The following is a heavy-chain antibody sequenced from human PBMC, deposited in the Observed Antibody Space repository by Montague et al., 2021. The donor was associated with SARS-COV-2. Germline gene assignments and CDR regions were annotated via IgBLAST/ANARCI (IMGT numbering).Heavy chain of an antibody. Sequence: SETLSLTCTVYGGSISRYYWSLIRQPPRKGLGSIGYICYSRNTNYNPPLKSRVTVSVETSKNQFSLKLSSVTAADTAVYYCARGVGMDVWGQGTTVTVSS. CDR3: ARGVGMDV. J-gene: IGHJ6*02. V-gene: IGHV4-59*08. CDR1: GGSISRYY. CDR2: ICYSRNT.